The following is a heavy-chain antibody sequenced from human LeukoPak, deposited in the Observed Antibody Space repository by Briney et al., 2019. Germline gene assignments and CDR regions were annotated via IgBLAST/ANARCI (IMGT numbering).Heavy chain of an antibody. V-gene: IGHV4-59*01. J-gene: IGHJ4*02. D-gene: IGHD2-15*01. CDR2: ISYSGST. CDR3: ARGMGGPDY. Sequence: SETLSLTCTVSGGSISSYYWSWIRQPPGKGLEGIGYISYSGSTNYNPSLKSRVTMSVDTSKNQFSLKLSSVTAADTAVYYCARGMGGPDYWGQGTLVTVSS. CDR1: GGSISSYY.